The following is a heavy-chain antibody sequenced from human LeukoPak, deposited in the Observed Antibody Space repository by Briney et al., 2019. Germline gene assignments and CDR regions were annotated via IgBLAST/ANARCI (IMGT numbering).Heavy chain of an antibody. J-gene: IGHJ3*02. CDR1: GYTFTGYF. CDR2: INPNSGVT. Sequence: EASLKVSCKASGYTFTGYFMHWVRQAPGQGLEWMGWINPNSGVTNYAQKFQGRVTMTRDTSISTAYMDLIRLTSDDTAMYYCATDVETTDQEGAFDMWGQGTMVTVSS. V-gene: IGHV1-2*02. D-gene: IGHD4-11*01. CDR3: ATDVETTDQEGAFDM.